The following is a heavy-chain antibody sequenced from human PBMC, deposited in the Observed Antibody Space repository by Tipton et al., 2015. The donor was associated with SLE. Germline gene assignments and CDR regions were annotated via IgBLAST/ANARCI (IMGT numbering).Heavy chain of an antibody. J-gene: IGHJ4*02. D-gene: IGHD2-21*01. V-gene: IGHV5-51*03. CDR2: IKPVDSYT. CDR3: ATSTECGSDCYSY. CDR1: GYNFATYW. Sequence: QLVQSGAEVKKSGESLKISCQTSGYNFATYWIAWVRQMPGKGLEWMGMIKPVDSYTAYSPSFQGQVTISVDKSIRTAYLQWASLRASDTAMYYCATSTECGSDCYSYWGQGTLVTVSS.